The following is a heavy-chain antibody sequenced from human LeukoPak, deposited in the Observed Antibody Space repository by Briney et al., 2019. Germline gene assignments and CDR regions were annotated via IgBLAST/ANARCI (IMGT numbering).Heavy chain of an antibody. CDR3: ARDWDSTLVPMVRGGPGSY. D-gene: IGHD3-10*01. V-gene: IGHV3-30-3*01. Sequence: GGSLRLSCAASGFTFSSYAMSWVRQAPGKGLEWVAVISYDGSNKYYADSVKGRFTISRDNSKNTLYLQMNSLRVEDTAVYYCARDWDSTLVPMVRGGPGSYWGQGTLVTVSS. J-gene: IGHJ4*02. CDR1: GFTFSSYA. CDR2: ISYDGSNK.